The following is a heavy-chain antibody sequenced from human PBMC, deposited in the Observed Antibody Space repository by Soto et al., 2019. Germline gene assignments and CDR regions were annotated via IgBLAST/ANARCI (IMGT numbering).Heavy chain of an antibody. CDR3: ARERGFVRGVLRYYLDY. CDR1: GYSFRSYG. J-gene: IGHJ4*02. CDR2: IWYDGSNE. V-gene: IGHV3-33*01. D-gene: IGHD3-10*01. Sequence: QVKLVESGGGVVQPGGSLRLSCAASGYSFRSYGMHWVRQAPGKGLEWVALIWYDGSNEYYADSVQGRFTISRDNSETTVYLQRNSLRVEYTAIYYCARERGFVRGVLRYYLDYWGQGPLVTVSS.